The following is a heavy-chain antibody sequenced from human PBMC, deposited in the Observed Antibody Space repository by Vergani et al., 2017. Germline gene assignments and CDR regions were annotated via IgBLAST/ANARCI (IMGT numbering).Heavy chain of an antibody. CDR1: GFTFSSYA. V-gene: IGHV3-23*01. Sequence: EVQLLESGGGLVQPGGSLRLSCAASGFTFSSYAMSWVRQAPGKGLEWVSAISGSGGSTYYADSVKGRFTISRDNSKNTLYLQMNSLRAEDTAVYYCAKGGLGAAAGTWPFDYWGQGTLVTVSS. CDR2: ISGSGGST. J-gene: IGHJ4*02. D-gene: IGHD6-13*01. CDR3: AKGGLGAAAGTWPFDY.